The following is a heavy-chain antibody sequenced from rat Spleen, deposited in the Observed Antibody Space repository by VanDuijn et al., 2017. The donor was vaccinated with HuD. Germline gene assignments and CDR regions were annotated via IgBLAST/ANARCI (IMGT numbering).Heavy chain of an antibody. CDR1: GFSLISNS. D-gene: IGHD4-1*01. Sequence: QVQLKESRPGLVQPSQTLSLICTVSGFSLISNSVHWVRQPPGKGLEWMGGIWGDGSTDYNSAIKSRLSITRDTSKSQVFLKMSSLQTEDTAMYFCASPGLSFAYWGQGTLVTVSS. V-gene: IGHV2-1*01. CDR3: ASPGLSFAY. J-gene: IGHJ3*01. CDR2: IWGDGST.